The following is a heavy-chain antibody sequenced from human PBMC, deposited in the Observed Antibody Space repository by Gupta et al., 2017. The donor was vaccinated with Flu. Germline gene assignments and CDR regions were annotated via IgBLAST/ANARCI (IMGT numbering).Heavy chain of an antibody. CDR1: EFIFGDYA. J-gene: IGHJ1*01. CDR2: IRTKAYGATT. CDR3: LFYCSDSNCPPQH. Sequence: EVQLVESGGGLVQPGRALRLSCTAPEFIFGDYAMNWVRQAPGKGLEWVGCIRTKAYGATTEYAASVRGRFTISRDDSKSIAYLQMNSLNTDDMAVYYCLFYCSDSNCPPQHWGQGTQVTVSS. V-gene: IGHV3-49*04. D-gene: IGHD2-15*01.